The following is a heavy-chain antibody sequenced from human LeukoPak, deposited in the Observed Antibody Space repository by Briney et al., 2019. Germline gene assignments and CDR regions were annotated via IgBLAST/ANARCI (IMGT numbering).Heavy chain of an antibody. CDR3: ARAATMVPSRSWFVP. CDR1: GYTFTGYY. D-gene: IGHD3-10*01. Sequence: ASVKVSCKASGYTFTGYYMHWVRQAPGQGLEWMGWINPNSGGTNYAQKFQGRVTMTRDTSISTAYMELSRLRSDDTAVYYCARAATMVPSRSWFVPWGQGTLVTVSS. CDR2: INPNSGGT. J-gene: IGHJ5*02. V-gene: IGHV1-2*02.